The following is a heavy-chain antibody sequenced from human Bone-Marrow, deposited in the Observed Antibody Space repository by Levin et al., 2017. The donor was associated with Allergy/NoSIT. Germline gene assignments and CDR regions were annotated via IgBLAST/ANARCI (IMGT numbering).Heavy chain of an antibody. V-gene: IGHV3-30*18. CDR3: AKDLWFGELFGFYYYYYGMDV. CDR2: ISYDGSNK. Sequence: GGSLRLSCAASGFTFSSYGMHWVRQAPGKGLEWVAVISYDGSNKYYADSVKGRFTISRDNSKNTLYLQMNSLRAEDTAVYDCAKDLWFGELFGFYYYYYGMDVWGQGTTVTVSS. CDR1: GFTFSSYG. D-gene: IGHD3-10*01. J-gene: IGHJ6*02.